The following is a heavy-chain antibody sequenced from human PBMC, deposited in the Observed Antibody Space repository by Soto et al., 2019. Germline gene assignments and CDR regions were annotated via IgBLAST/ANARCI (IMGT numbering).Heavy chain of an antibody. V-gene: IGHV3-23*01. Sequence: LRLSCVASGITFGSRAMSWVRQAPGEGLEWVSTITDTGGDAKYADSVRGRFTISRDNSNNTLSLQMNSLRAEDTAVYYCAKSRYSDSSGDFYDYWGQGTLVTVSS. CDR1: GITFGSRA. D-gene: IGHD3-22*01. CDR2: ITDTGGDA. CDR3: AKSRYSDSSGDFYDY. J-gene: IGHJ4*02.